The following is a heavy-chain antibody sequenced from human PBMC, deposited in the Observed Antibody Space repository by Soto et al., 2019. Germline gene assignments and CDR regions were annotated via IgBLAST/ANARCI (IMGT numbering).Heavy chain of an antibody. V-gene: IGHV4-31*03. Sequence: QVQLQESGPGLVKPSQTLSLTCTVSGGSISSGGYYWSWIRQHPEKGLEWIGYIYNSGNTFYNPSRESRVTISADTSKNQFTLKLTSVTAADRAVYFCAREGNVRGAVGVDYWGQGTLVTVSS. CDR3: AREGNVRGAVGVDY. CDR1: GGSISSGGYY. D-gene: IGHD3-10*02. CDR2: IYNSGNT. J-gene: IGHJ4*02.